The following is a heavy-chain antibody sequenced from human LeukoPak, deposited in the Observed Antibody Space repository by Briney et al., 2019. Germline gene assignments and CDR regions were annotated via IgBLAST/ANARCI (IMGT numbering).Heavy chain of an antibody. CDR2: INPNSGGT. CDR1: GYTFTGYY. V-gene: IGHV1-2*06. CDR3: AGDASARYSYGSDY. J-gene: IGHJ4*02. Sequence: ASVKVSCKASGYTFTGYYMHWVRQAPGQGLEWMGRINPNSGGTNYAQKFQGRVTMTRDTSISTAYMELSRLRSDDTAVYYCAGDASARYSYGSDYWGQGTLVTVSS. D-gene: IGHD5-18*01.